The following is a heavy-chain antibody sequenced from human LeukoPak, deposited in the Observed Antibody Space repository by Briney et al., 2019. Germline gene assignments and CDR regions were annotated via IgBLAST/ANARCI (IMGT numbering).Heavy chain of an antibody. CDR3: AKGLNNWNPSVDY. Sequence: GGSLRLSCAASGFTFSSYGMHWVRQAPGKGLEWVAFIRYDGSNKYYADSVKGRFTISRDNSKNTLYLQMNSLRAEDTAVYYCAKGLNNWNPSVDYWGQGTLVTVSS. D-gene: IGHD1-20*01. J-gene: IGHJ4*02. CDR1: GFTFSSYG. V-gene: IGHV3-30*02. CDR2: IRYDGSNK.